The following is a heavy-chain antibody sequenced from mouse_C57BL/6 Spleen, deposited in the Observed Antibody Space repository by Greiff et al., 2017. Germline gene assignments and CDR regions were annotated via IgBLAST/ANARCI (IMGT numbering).Heavy chain of an antibody. CDR1: GFTFSSYA. J-gene: IGHJ4*01. CDR3: TRGEVTTDYAMDY. D-gene: IGHD1-1*01. CDR2: ISSGGDYI. V-gene: IGHV5-9-1*02. Sequence: EVKLMESGEGLVKPGGSLKLSCAASGFTFSSYAMSWVRQTPEKRLEWVAYISSGGDYIYYADTVKGRFTISRDNARNTLYLQMSSLKSEDTAMYYCTRGEVTTDYAMDYWGQGTSVTVSS.